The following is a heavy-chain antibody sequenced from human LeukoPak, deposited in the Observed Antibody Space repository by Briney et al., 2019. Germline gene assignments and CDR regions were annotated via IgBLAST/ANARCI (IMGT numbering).Heavy chain of an antibody. D-gene: IGHD5-18*01. CDR1: RDSVSSNSVA. V-gene: IGHV6-1*01. CDR2: TYYRSQWHY. CDR3: ARQDTARHLDY. Sequence: SQTLSLTCAISRDSVSSNSVAWNWIRQTPSRGLEWLGRTYYRSQWHYDYAVSVKSRIIINPDTSKNQFSLKLSSVTAADTAVYYCARQDTARHLDYWGQGTLVTVSS. J-gene: IGHJ4*02.